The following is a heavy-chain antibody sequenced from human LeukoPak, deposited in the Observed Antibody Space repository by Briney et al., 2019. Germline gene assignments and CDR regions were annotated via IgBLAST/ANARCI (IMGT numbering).Heavy chain of an antibody. D-gene: IGHD2-15*01. V-gene: IGHV3-20*04. CDR1: GFTFDDYG. CDR2: INWNGGST. J-gene: IGHJ6*03. Sequence: PGGSLRLSRAASGFTFDDYGMSWVRQAPGKGLEWVSGINWNGGSTGYADSVKGRFTISRDNAKNSLYLQMNSLRAGDTALYYCAREGKDIYYYMDVWGKGTTVTVSS. CDR3: AREGKDIYYYMDV.